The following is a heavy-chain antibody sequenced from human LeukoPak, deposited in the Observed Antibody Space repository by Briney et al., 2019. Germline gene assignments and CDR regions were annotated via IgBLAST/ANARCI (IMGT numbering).Heavy chain of an antibody. V-gene: IGHV1-2*02. Sequence: GASVKVSCKASAYPFTHYFIHWVRQAPGQGLEWMGWLSPVSGGTNYARQFQGRVTMTRDTSTTTAYMELSSLRSDDTAVYFCARGGTVGVVRPFDIWGQGTMVTVSS. CDR1: AYPFTHYF. D-gene: IGHD1-26*01. CDR3: ARGGTVGVVRPFDI. J-gene: IGHJ3*02. CDR2: LSPVSGGT.